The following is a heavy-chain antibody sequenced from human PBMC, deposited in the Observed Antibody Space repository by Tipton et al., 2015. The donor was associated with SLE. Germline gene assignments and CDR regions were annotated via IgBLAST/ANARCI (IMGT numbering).Heavy chain of an antibody. CDR1: GGSISSHY. D-gene: IGHD6-13*01. Sequence: TLSLTCTVSGGSISSHYWSWIRQPPGEGLEWIGYIYYSGSTNYNPSLKSRVTISVDPSKNQFSLKLSSVTAADTAVYYCASSRAAAGTGQFDYWGQGTLVTVSS. CDR3: ASSRAAAGTGQFDY. CDR2: IYYSGST. J-gene: IGHJ4*02. V-gene: IGHV4-59*11.